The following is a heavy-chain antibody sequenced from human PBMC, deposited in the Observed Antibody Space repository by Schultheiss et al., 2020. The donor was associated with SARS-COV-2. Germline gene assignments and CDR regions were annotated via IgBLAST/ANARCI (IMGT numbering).Heavy chain of an antibody. D-gene: IGHD3-10*01. J-gene: IGHJ6*03. CDR2: ISSSSSYI. V-gene: IGHV3-21*05. CDR1: GFTFSSYS. CDR3: ARVSPFGELLIGYYYYMDV. Sequence: GSLKISCAASGFTFSSYSMNWVRQAPGKGLEWVSYISSSSSYIYYADSVKGRFTISRDNAKNSLYLQMNSLRAEDTAVYYCARVSPFGELLIGYYYYMDVWGKGTTVTVSS.